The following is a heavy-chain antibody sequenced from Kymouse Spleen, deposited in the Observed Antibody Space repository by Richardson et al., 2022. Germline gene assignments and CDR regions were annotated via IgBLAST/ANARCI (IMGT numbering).Heavy chain of an antibody. Sequence: QVQLQESGPGLVKPSETLSLTCTVSGGSISSYYWSWIRQPPGKGLEWIGYIYYSGSTNYNPSLKSRVTISVDTSKNQFSLKLSSVTAADTAVYYCARDRGITGTTNWFDPWGQGTLVTVSS. D-gene: IGHD1-7*01. CDR1: GGSISSYY. CDR3: ARDRGITGTTNWFDP. V-gene: IGHV4-59*01. J-gene: IGHJ5*02. CDR2: IYYSGST.